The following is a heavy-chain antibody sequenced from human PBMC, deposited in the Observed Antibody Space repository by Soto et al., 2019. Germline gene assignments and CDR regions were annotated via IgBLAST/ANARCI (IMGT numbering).Heavy chain of an antibody. D-gene: IGHD2-2*01. V-gene: IGHV3-7*04. Sequence: EVQLMESGGGLVQPGGSLRLSCAASGFTLSSYWMSWVRQAPGRGLEWVANINQNAGKIYYVDSVKGRFTVSRDDAKNSLYLQMNSLSVEDTAVYYCARLVERQCLNQWAQGTLVTVSS. J-gene: IGHJ4*02. CDR3: ARLVERQCLNQ. CDR1: GFTLSSYW. CDR2: INQNAGKI.